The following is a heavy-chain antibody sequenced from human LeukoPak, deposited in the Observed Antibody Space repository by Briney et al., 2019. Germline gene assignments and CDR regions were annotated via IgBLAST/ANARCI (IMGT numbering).Heavy chain of an antibody. CDR3: ARRSAAKDAFDI. J-gene: IGHJ3*02. D-gene: IGHD6-25*01. Sequence: GGSLRLSCAASGFTFSGSALHWVRQASGKGLEWIGRIRSKTNNYATTYAASVTGRFTISRDDAENTAYLQMNSLRAEDTAVYYCARRSAAKDAFDIWGQGTMVTVSS. CDR2: IRSKTNNYAT. CDR1: GFTFSGSA. V-gene: IGHV3-73*01.